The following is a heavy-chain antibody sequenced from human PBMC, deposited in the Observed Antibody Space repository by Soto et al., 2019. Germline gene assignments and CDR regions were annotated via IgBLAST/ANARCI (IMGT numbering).Heavy chain of an antibody. J-gene: IGHJ5*02. V-gene: IGHV4-31*03. CDR3: AREKKSGPTPYNWFDP. Sequence: HVQLQESGPGLVKPSQTLSLTCTVSGGSISSGGYYWSWIRQHPGKGLEWIGYIYYSGSTYYNPYLKSRVTISVDTSKNQFSLKLSSVTAADTAVYYCAREKKSGPTPYNWFDPWGQGTLVTVSS. D-gene: IGHD3-3*01. CDR1: GGSISSGGYY. CDR2: IYYSGST.